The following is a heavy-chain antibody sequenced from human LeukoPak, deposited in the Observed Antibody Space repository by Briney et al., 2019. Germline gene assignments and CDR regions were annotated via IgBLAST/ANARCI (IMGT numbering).Heavy chain of an antibody. CDR1: GFTFSNYG. CDR3: ARERGSHRPNVFQH. D-gene: IGHD1-26*01. J-gene: IGHJ1*01. CDR2: IWVDGSKQ. V-gene: IGHV3-33*01. Sequence: GGSLRLSCAASGFTFSNYGMHWVRQAPGKGLEWVAVIWVDGSKQYHADSGKGRFTISRDNYKHTLYLQMNSLSAEDTAVYYCARERGSHRPNVFQHWGQGTLVTVSS.